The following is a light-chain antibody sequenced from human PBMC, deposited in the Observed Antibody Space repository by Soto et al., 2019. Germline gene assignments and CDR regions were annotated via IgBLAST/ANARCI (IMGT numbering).Light chain of an antibody. V-gene: IGKV1-33*01. CDR2: DSS. CDR1: QDISNY. Sequence: IQMTRSPSALSVSLGDRVTITCQASQDISNYLNWHQQRPGRAPKVLIYDSSDLETGVPSRFTGSGSGTEFTFTISNLQPEDVATYYCQQSNNLPLTFGGGTKVDIK. J-gene: IGKJ4*01. CDR3: QQSNNLPLT.